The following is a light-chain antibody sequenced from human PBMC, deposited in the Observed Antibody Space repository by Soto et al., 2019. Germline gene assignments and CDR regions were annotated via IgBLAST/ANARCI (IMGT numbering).Light chain of an antibody. Sequence: EIVLTQSPGTLSLSPGERATLSCRASQSVSSNYLAWYQQKPGQAPRLLIYGASNRATGIPDRFSGSGSGTDFTLTISRLEPEDFAVYYCQQYGSSLGVTFGGGTKVDIK. CDR3: QQYGSSLGVT. CDR2: GAS. V-gene: IGKV3-20*01. CDR1: QSVSSNY. J-gene: IGKJ4*01.